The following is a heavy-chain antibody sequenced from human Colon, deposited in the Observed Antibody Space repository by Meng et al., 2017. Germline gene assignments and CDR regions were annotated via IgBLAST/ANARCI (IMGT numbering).Heavy chain of an antibody. CDR2: INQDGSQK. CDR3: TRGGSINSRSCRN. V-gene: IGHV3-7*01. D-gene: IGHD2-15*01. CDR1: GFTLNNFW. J-gene: IGHJ4*02. Sequence: GESLEISCSVSGFTLNNFWMAWVRQAPGKGLEWVDNINQDGSQKDYLDSVRCRFDISRDNAKDSLYLQVDSLRAEDTAVYYCTRGGSINSRSCRNWGQGTRVTVSS.